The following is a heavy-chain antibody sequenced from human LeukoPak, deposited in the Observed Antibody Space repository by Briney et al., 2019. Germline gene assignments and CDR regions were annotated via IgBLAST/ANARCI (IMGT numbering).Heavy chain of an antibody. V-gene: IGHV3-15*01. CDR1: GFTFSNAW. D-gene: IGHD6-19*01. CDR2: IKSKTDGGTT. Sequence: GGSLRLSCAASGFTFSNAWMSWVRQAPGKGLEWVGRIKSKTDGGTTDYAAPVKGRFTISRDDSKNTLYLQMNSLKTEDTAVYYCTTDWAVALPLDYWGQGTLVTVSS. J-gene: IGHJ4*02. CDR3: TTDWAVALPLDY.